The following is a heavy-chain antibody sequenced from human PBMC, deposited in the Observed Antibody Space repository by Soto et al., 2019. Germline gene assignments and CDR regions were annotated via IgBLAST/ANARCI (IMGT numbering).Heavy chain of an antibody. CDR1: GCTFTSYG. V-gene: IGHV1-18*01. J-gene: IGHJ6*02. CDR2: ISAYNGNT. Sequence: GASVKVSCKASGCTFTSYGISWVRQAPGQGLEWMGWISAYNGNTNYAQKLQGRVTMTTDTSTSTAYMELRSLRSDDTAVYYCARGSYSSSSYYYYYYGMDVWGQGTTVTVSS. CDR3: ARGSYSSSSYYYYYYGMDV. D-gene: IGHD6-6*01.